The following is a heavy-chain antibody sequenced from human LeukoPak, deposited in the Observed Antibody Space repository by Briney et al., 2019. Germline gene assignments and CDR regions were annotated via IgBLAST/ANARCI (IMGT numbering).Heavy chain of an antibody. D-gene: IGHD3-22*01. V-gene: IGHV4-59*01. CDR3: ARRYYYDSSGYYLDY. Sequence: SETLSLTCTVSGGSISSYYWSWIRQPPGKGLEWIGYTYYSGSTNYNPSLKSRVTISVDTSKNQFSLKLSSVTAADTAVYYCARRYYYDSSGYYLDYWGQGTLVTVSS. CDR2: TYYSGST. J-gene: IGHJ4*02. CDR1: GGSISSYY.